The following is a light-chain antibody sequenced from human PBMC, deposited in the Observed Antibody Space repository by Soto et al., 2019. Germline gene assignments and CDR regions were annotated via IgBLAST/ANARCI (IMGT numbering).Light chain of an antibody. CDR3: QQYDNPSLT. CDR1: QDISNY. J-gene: IGKJ4*01. Sequence: DIQMTQSPSSLSASVGDRVTITCQASQDISNYLNWYQQKPGKAPKLLIYDASNLETGVPSRSSGSGSGTDFTFTISSLQPEDIATYYCQQYDNPSLTFGGGTKVEIK. V-gene: IGKV1-33*01. CDR2: DAS.